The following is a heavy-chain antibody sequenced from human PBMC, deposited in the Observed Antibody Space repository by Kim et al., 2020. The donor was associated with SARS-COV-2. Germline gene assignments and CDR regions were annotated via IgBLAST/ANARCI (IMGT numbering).Heavy chain of an antibody. CDR1: VYTFTSYA. V-gene: IGHV7-4-1*02. Sequence: ASVKVSCKASVYTFTSYAMNGVRQAPGPGLEWMGWINTNTGNPTYAQGFTGRFVFSLETSVNTTYLQISSLKAEDTAGYYCARDAYCSSTSCRGGYYYYYMDGWGKGTTVTVSS. CDR2: INTNTGNP. D-gene: IGHD2-2*01. J-gene: IGHJ6*03. CDR3: ARDAYCSSTSCRGGYYYYYMDG.